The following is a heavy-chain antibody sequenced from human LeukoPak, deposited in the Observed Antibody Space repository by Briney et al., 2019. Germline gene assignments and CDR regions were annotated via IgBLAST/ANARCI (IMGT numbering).Heavy chain of an antibody. D-gene: IGHD2-15*01. CDR1: GYSISSGYY. CDR2: IYHSGST. V-gene: IGHV4-38-2*02. J-gene: IGHJ4*02. Sequence: SETLSLTCTVSGYSISSGYYWGWIRQPPGKGLEWIGSIYHSGSTYYNPSLKSRATISVDTSKNQFSLKLSSVTAADTAVYYCARDYLLGYCSGGSCSERDYWGQGTLVTVSS. CDR3: ARDYLLGYCSGGSCSERDY.